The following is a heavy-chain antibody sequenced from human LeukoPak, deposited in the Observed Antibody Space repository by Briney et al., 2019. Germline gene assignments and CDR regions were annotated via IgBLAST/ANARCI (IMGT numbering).Heavy chain of an antibody. CDR1: GYSFTSYW. CDR3: ARLLGGNSYYDFWSGPSGAFDI. J-gene: IGHJ3*02. CDR2: IYPGDSDT. V-gene: IGHV5-51*01. Sequence: GESLKISCKGSGYSFTSYWIGWVRQMPGKGLEWMGIIYPGDSDTRYSPSFQGQVTISADKSISTAYLQWSSLKASDTAMYYCARLLGGNSYYDFWSGPSGAFDIWGQGTMVTVSS. D-gene: IGHD3-3*01.